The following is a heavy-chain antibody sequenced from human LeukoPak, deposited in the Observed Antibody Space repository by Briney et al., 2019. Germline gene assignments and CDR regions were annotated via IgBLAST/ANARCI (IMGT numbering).Heavy chain of an antibody. CDR2: IYHSGST. J-gene: IGHJ3*02. CDR1: GGSISSDNW. CDR3: AIRPPKAVAGGGAFDI. D-gene: IGHD6-19*01. V-gene: IGHV4-4*02. Sequence: SETLSLTCAVSGGSISSDNWWSWVRQPPGKGLEWIGEIYHSGSTNYNPSLKSRVTISVDKSKNQFSLKLSSVTAADTAVYYCAIRPPKAVAGGGAFDIWGQGTMVTVSS.